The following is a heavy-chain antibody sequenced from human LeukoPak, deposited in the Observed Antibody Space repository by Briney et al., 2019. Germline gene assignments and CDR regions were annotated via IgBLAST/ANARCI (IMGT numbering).Heavy chain of an antibody. CDR1: DDSVNSYY. Sequence: SETLSLTCTVSDDSVNSYYWTWIRQPPGKGLEWIGYIYYTGSTNYNPSLKSRVTISVDTSKNQFSLKLSSVTAADTAVYYCARRSSSGWYYFDFWGQGTLVTVSS. CDR3: ARRSSSGWYYFDF. CDR2: IYYTGST. J-gene: IGHJ4*02. D-gene: IGHD6-19*01. V-gene: IGHV4-59*08.